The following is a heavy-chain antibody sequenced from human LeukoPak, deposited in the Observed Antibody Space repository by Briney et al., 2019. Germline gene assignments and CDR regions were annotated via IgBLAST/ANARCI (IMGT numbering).Heavy chain of an antibody. CDR2: ISGSGGST. V-gene: IGHV3-23*01. Sequence: GGSLRLSCAASGFTFSSYAMSWVRQAPGKGLEWVSAISGSGGSTYYADSVKGRFTISRDNSKNTLYLQMNSLRAEDMAVYYCAKAQLERREDFYFDYWGQGTLVTVSS. CDR3: AKAQLERREDFYFDY. D-gene: IGHD1-1*01. CDR1: GFTFSSYA. J-gene: IGHJ4*02.